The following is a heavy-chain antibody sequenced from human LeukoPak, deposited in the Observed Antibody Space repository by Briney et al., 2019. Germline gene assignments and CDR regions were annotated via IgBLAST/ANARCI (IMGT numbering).Heavy chain of an antibody. CDR3: ARQRRGSSWNYNWFDP. Sequence: GESLKISCKGSGYSFTSYWIGWVRQMPGKGLEWMGIIYPGDSDTRYSPSFQGQVTISADKSIRTAYLQWSSLKASATAMYYCARQRRGSSWNYNWFDPWGQGTLVTVSS. V-gene: IGHV5-51*01. J-gene: IGHJ5*02. D-gene: IGHD6-13*01. CDR2: IYPGDSDT. CDR1: GYSFTSYW.